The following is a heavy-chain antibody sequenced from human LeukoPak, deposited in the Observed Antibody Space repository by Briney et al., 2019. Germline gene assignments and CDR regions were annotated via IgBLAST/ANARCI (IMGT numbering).Heavy chain of an antibody. V-gene: IGHV4-4*07. Sequence: PSETLSLTCAVSGGSISSYYWSWIRQPAGKGLEWIGRIYTSGSTNYNPSLKSRVTTSVDTSKNQFSLKLSSVAAADTAVYYCARERGSDTSYYMDVWGKGTTVTISS. CDR2: IYTSGST. D-gene: IGHD3-16*01. CDR1: GGSISSYY. CDR3: ARERGSDTSYYMDV. J-gene: IGHJ6*03.